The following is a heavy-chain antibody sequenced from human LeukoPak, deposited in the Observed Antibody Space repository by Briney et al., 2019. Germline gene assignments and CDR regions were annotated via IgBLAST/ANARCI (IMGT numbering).Heavy chain of an antibody. CDR3: ASGRQQLAHYGMDV. CDR1: GGSISSYY. CDR2: IYYSGSA. Sequence: SETLSLTCTVSGGSISSYYWSWIRQPPGKGLEWIGYIYYSGSANYNPSLKSRVTISVDTSKNQFSLKLSSVTAADTAVYYCASGRQQLAHYGMDVWGQGTTVTVSS. V-gene: IGHV4-59*01. D-gene: IGHD6-13*01. J-gene: IGHJ6*02.